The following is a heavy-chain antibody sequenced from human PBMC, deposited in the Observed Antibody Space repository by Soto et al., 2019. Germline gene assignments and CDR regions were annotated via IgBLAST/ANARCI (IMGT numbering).Heavy chain of an antibody. CDR2: ISGSGVTT. CDR1: GFTFTSYA. V-gene: IGHV3-23*01. D-gene: IGHD2-15*01. Sequence: GGSLRLSCAASGFTFTSYAMSWVRQAPGKGLEWVSSISGSGVTTYYADSVKGRFTISRDNSKNTLYLQLNSLRAEDTAVYYCAKARSGENCGQETLVTVSS. CDR3: AKARSGEN. J-gene: IGHJ4*02.